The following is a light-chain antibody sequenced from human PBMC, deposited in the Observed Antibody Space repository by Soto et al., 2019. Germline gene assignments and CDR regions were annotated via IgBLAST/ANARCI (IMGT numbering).Light chain of an antibody. V-gene: IGKV3-20*01. Sequence: PGERATLSCRASQSVSSYLVWYQQKPGQAPRLLIYDASNRATGIPARFSGSGSGTDFTLTISRLEPEDFAVYYCQQYGSSPGTFGQGTKVDIK. CDR3: QQYGSSPGT. CDR1: QSVSSY. CDR2: DAS. J-gene: IGKJ1*01.